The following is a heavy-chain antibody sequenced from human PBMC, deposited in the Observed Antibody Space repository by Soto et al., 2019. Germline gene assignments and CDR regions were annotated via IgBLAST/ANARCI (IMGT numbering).Heavy chain of an antibody. D-gene: IGHD2-15*01. CDR3: ARTSTYCSGGSCFTGGSYYYYGMDV. J-gene: IGHJ6*02. V-gene: IGHV5-51*01. CDR1: GYSFTSYW. Sequence: GECLKISCKGSGYSFTSYWIGWVRQMPGKGLEWMGIIYPGDSDTRYSPSFQGQVTISADKSISTAYLQWSSLKASDTAMYYCARTSTYCSGGSCFTGGSYYYYGMDVWGQGTTVTVSS. CDR2: IYPGDSDT.